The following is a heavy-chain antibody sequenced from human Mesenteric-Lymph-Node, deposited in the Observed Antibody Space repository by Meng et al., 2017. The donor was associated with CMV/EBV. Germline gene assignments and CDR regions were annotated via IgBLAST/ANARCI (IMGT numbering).Heavy chain of an antibody. CDR1: GFTFSTYG. CDR2: ISSSSSFI. D-gene: IGHD3-10*01. Sequence: GGSLRLSCAASGFTFSTYGMSWVRQAPGKGLEWVSSISSSSSFIFYADSVKGRFNISRDNAKNSLYLQMNSLRAEDTAVYYCARDSPMVANAFDYWGQGTLVTVSS. J-gene: IGHJ4*02. V-gene: IGHV3-21*06. CDR3: ARDSPMVANAFDY.